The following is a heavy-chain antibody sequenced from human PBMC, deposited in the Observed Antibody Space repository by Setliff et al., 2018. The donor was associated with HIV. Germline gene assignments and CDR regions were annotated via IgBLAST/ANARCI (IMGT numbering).Heavy chain of an antibody. CDR1: GGSLSDYY. CDR3: ARGDLVVVAATQVHYYYYYMDV. J-gene: IGHJ6*03. Sequence: SETLSLTCGVYGGSLSDYYWNWIRQPPGKGLEWIAEINHSGSTNYNPSLKSRATISVDTSQNQLSLKLSSVTAADTAVYYCARGDLVVVAATQVHYYYYYMDVWGKGTTVTVS. D-gene: IGHD2-15*01. CDR2: INHSGST. V-gene: IGHV4-34*01.